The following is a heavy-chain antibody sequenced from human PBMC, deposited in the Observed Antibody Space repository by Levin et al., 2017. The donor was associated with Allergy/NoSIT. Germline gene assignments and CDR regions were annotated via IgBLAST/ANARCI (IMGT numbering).Heavy chain of an antibody. D-gene: IGHD3-10*01. J-gene: IGHJ4*02. CDR3: AKVVRSYGSGSYFGFGH. CDR2: ISYDEIHT. V-gene: IGHV3-30*18. Sequence: LSLTCAASGFTFSNYGMHWVRQAPGKGLEWVTFISYDEIHTYYADSVKGRFTISRDNFKNMLYLQMNSLRAEDTALYYCAKVVRSYGSGSYFGFGHWGQGTLVTVSS. CDR1: GFTFSNYG.